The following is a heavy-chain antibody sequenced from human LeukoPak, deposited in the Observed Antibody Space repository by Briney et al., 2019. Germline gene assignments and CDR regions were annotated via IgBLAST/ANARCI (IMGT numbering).Heavy chain of an antibody. CDR1: GSTFTSYG. D-gene: IGHD3-3*01. CDR2: ISAYNGNT. J-gene: IGHJ4*02. CDR3: ARDRKVLRFLEWLLWNPFDY. V-gene: IGHV1-18*01. Sequence: ASVKVSCKASGSTFTSYGISWVRQAPGQGLEWMGWISAYNGNTNYAQKLQGRVTMTTDTSTSTAYMELRSLRSDDTAVYYCARDRKVLRFLEWLLWNPFDYWGQGTLVTVSS.